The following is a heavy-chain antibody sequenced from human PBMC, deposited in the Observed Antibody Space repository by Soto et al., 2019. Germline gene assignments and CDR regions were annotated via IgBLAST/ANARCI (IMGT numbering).Heavy chain of an antibody. CDR2: ISGSGVAK. Sequence: GWSLRPSCVGSGFTFSSSGINWVRQAPGKGLEWVSTISGSGVAKFYADSVKGRFTISRDNSNNTVSLQMNSLRAEDAAVYYCAKDRSPGATTWNVYWGQGTLVTVYS. D-gene: IGHD1-1*01. J-gene: IGHJ1*01. V-gene: IGHV3-23*01. CDR3: AKDRSPGATTWNVY. CDR1: GFTFSSSG.